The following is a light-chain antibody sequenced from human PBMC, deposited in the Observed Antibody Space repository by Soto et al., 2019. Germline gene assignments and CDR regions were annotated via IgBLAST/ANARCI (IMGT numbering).Light chain of an antibody. J-gene: IGKJ1*01. CDR1: QSLSSY. CDR3: QQYDKSPPST. V-gene: IGKV3-11*01. Sequence: EIVLTKSPGTLSLSPGAGATLSCRASQSLSSYLAWYQQKPGQAPRLLIYDTSNRATGVPARFSGSGSGTDSTLTISSLQSEDFEVYYCQQYDKSPPSTFGQGTKWIS. CDR2: DTS.